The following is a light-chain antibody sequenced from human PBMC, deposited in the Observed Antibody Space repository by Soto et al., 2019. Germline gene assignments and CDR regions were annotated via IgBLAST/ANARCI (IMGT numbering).Light chain of an antibody. J-gene: IGKJ2*01. CDR3: HQYGDSPMYT. Sequence: EIVLTQSPGTLSSSPGERATLSCRASQSVSSSHLAWYQQKPGQAPRLLIYGASSRATGIPDRFSGSGSGTDFTLPIRRLEPEDFAVYFCHQYGDSPMYTFGQGTKLEI. CDR2: GAS. CDR1: QSVSSSH. V-gene: IGKV3-20*01.